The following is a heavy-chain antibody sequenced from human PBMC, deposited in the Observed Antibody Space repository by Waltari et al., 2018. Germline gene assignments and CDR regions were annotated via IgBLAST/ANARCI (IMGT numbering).Heavy chain of an antibody. D-gene: IGHD3-22*01. Sequence: QLQLQESGPGLVKPSETLSLTCTVSGGSISSSSYYWGWIRQPPGKGLEWIGSIYYSGSTYSNRSLKSRVTISVDTSKNQFSLKLSSVTAADTAVYYCASTVYYDSSGWTYYFDYWGQGTLVTVSS. CDR2: IYYSGST. CDR1: GGSISSSSYY. J-gene: IGHJ4*02. CDR3: ASTVYYDSSGWTYYFDY. V-gene: IGHV4-39*01.